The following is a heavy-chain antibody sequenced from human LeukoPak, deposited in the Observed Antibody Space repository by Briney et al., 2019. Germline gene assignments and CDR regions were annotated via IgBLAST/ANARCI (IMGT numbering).Heavy chain of an antibody. CDR1: GYTFTSYY. J-gene: IGHJ6*03. Sequence: GASVKVSCKASGYTFTSYYMHWVRQAPGQGLEWMGIINPSGGSTGYAQKFQGRVTMTRNTSISTAYMELSSLRSEDTAVYYCARGRGNYYYYMDVWGKGTTVTISS. V-gene: IGHV1-46*01. CDR3: ARGRGNYYYYMDV. D-gene: IGHD3-16*01. CDR2: INPSGGST.